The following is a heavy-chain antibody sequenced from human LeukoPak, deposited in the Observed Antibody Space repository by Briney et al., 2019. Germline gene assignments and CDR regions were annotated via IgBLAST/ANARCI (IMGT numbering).Heavy chain of an antibody. J-gene: IGHJ4*02. CDR3: AREGSSGLFDY. CDR2: INWNGGST. CDR1: GFTFSSYS. D-gene: IGHD6-19*01. Sequence: GGSLRLSCAASGFTFSSYSMSWVRQAPGKGLEWVSGINWNGGSTGYADSVKGRFTMSRDNAKNSLYMQMNSLRAEDTALYYCAREGSSGLFDYWGQGTLVTVSS. V-gene: IGHV3-20*04.